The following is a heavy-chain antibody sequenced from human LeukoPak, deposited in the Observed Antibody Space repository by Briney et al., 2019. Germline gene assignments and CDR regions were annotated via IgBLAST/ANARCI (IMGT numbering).Heavy chain of an antibody. V-gene: IGHV3-23*01. Sequence: PGGSLRLSCAASGFTFSSYAMSWVRQAPGKGLEWVSAISGSGGSTYYADSVKGRFTISRDNSKNTLYLQMNSLRAEDTAVYYCAKDLLKFDCLLSPFDYSGQGTLVSVSS. D-gene: IGHD3-9*01. CDR1: GFTFSSYA. CDR3: AKDLLKFDCLLSPFDY. CDR2: ISGSGGST. J-gene: IGHJ4*02.